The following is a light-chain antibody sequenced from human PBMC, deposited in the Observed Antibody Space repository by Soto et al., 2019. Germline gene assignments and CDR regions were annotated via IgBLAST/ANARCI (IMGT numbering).Light chain of an antibody. CDR2: ATS. Sequence: DIHMTHSPSSLSASVVNRVTITCRASQDISGWLAWYQQKPKKAPKSLIYATSTLQGGVPSRFSGSRSGTDFTLTITSLQPEDFATYYCQQYSTYPCTFGQGTRLEIK. CDR1: QDISGW. J-gene: IGKJ5*01. CDR3: QQYSTYPCT. V-gene: IGKV1D-16*01.